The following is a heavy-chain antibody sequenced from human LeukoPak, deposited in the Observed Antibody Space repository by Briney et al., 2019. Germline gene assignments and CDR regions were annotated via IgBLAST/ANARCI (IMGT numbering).Heavy chain of an antibody. CDR1: GGTFSSYA. CDR3: AHVYKVGSGYDLYYYYGMDV. V-gene: IGHV1-69*04. Sequence: GASVKVSCKASGGTFSSYAISWVRQAPGQGLEWMGRIIPILGIANYAQKFQGRVTITADKSTSTAYMELSSLRSEDTAVYYCAHVYKVGSGYDLYYYYGMDVWGQGTTVTVSS. CDR2: IIPILGIA. J-gene: IGHJ6*02. D-gene: IGHD5-12*01.